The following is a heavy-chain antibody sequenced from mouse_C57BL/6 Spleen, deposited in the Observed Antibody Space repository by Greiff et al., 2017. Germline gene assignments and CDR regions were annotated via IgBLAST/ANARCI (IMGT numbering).Heavy chain of an antibody. V-gene: IGHV2-2*01. J-gene: IGHJ3*01. CDR3: ASPSYYYGSSYGWFAY. D-gene: IGHD1-1*01. CDR1: GFSLTSYG. Sequence: VHLVESGPGLVQPSQSLSITCTVSGFSLTSYGVHWVRQSPGKGLEWLGVIWSGGSTDYNAAFISRLSISKDNSKSQVFFKMNSLQADDTAIYYCASPSYYYGSSYGWFAYWGQGTLVTVSA. CDR2: IWSGGST.